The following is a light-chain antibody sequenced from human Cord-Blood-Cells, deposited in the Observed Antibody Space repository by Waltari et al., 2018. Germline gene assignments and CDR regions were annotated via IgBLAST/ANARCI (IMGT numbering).Light chain of an antibody. J-gene: IGKJ1*01. V-gene: IGKV3-15*01. Sequence: EIVMTQSPATLSVSPGERATLSCRASQSVSSNLAWYQQKPGQAPRLLIYGASTRATGIPARFSGSGPGTEFTLTISSLQSEDFAVYYCQQYNTWPPTWTFGQGTKVEIK. CDR2: GAS. CDR3: QQYNTWPPTWT. CDR1: QSVSSN.